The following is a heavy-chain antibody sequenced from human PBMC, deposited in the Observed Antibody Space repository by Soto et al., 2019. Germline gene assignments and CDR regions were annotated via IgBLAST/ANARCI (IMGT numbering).Heavy chain of an antibody. D-gene: IGHD2-2*01. CDR3: AGHVSSGCSTTSCYADYSYFYGMDV. CDR2: IYPGDSDP. V-gene: IGHV5-51*01. CDR1: GYSFTNYW. Sequence: GESLKISCKGSGYSFTNYWIGWVRQMPGKGLEWMGIIYPGDSDPRYSPSFQGQVTISADKSISTAYLQWSSLKASDTAMYYCAGHVSSGCSTTSCYADYSYFYGMDVWGHGTTVTVSS. J-gene: IGHJ6*02.